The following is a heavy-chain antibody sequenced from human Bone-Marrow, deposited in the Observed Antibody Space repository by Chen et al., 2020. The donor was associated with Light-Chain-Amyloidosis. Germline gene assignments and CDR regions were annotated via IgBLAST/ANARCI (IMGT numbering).Heavy chain of an antibody. D-gene: IGHD1-26*01. Sequence: EEQLVESGGGLVQPGGSVRLSCSASGFTFSSHTMYWVRQAPGKGLEYISGITTDGHNTKYADTLKVSFTISRDNSNNTLFLHMSSLRLDDTAVYYCVRGPRPSRREPFDVWGQGTLVTVSS. CDR3: VRGPRPSRREPFDV. CDR1: GFTFSSHT. V-gene: IGHV3-64D*09. CDR2: ITTDGHNT. J-gene: IGHJ3*01.